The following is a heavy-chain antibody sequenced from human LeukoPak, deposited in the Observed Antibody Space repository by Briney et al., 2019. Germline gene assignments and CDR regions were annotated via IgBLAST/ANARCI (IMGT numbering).Heavy chain of an antibody. V-gene: IGHV3-48*01. Sequence: GASLRLSCAASKFTFSDYGMNWVRRAPGKGLEWVSYISSSSSTIYYGDSVKGRFTISRDNAENSLYLQMNGLRAEDTAVYFCARNGASSGRPYHLDYWGQGTLVTVSS. CDR3: ARNGASSGRPYHLDY. CDR1: KFTFSDYG. D-gene: IGHD6-19*01. J-gene: IGHJ4*02. CDR2: ISSSSSTI.